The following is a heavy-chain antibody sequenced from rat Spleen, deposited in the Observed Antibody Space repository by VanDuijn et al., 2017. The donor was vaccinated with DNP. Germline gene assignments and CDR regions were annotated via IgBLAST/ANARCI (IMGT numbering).Heavy chain of an antibody. V-gene: IGHV6-6*01. CDR1: GFTFSTAW. J-gene: IGHJ4*01. CDR3: TWNYYSNSRTLDA. Sequence: EVQVLESGGGLVQPGNSLKLSCATSGFTFSTAWMYWYRQFPEKRLEWVARIKGKSNNYATEYTESVKGRFAISRDDSKSSIYLQMNNLKEEDTAIYYCTWNYYSNSRTLDAWGQGTSVTVSS. D-gene: IGHD1-2*01. CDR2: IKGKSNNYAT.